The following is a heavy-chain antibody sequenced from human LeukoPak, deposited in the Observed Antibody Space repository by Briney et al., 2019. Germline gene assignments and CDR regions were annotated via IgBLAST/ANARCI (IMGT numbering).Heavy chain of an antibody. D-gene: IGHD4-23*01. J-gene: IGHJ5*02. CDR3: ARQVVTSTLFDP. CDR1: GGSISSYY. V-gene: IGHV4-59*08. CDR2: IYYSGST. Sequence: SETLSLTCTVSGGSISSYYWSWIRQPPGKGLEWIGYIYYSGSTYYNPSLKSRVTISVDTSKNQFSLKLSSVTAADTAVYYCARQVVTSTLFDPWGQGTLVTVSS.